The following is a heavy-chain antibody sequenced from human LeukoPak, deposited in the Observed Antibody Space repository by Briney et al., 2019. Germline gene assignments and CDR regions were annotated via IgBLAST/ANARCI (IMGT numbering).Heavy chain of an antibody. J-gene: IGHJ4*02. CDR1: GFTFSGSA. Sequence: GESLRLSCAASGFTFSGSAMHWVRQASGKGLEWVGRIRSKVNSDATAYAASVKGRFTISREDSKNTAYLQMNSLKTEDTAVYFCTRRGDDYLETFWYFDYWGQGTLVTVSS. V-gene: IGHV3-73*01. CDR2: IRSKVNSDAT. CDR3: TRRGDDYLETFWYFDY. D-gene: IGHD5-24*01.